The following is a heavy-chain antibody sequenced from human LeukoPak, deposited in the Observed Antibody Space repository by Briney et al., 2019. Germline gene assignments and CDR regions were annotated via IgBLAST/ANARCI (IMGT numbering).Heavy chain of an antibody. CDR3: AKDWARGATPNWFDP. J-gene: IGHJ5*02. CDR1: GFTFSSYG. Sequence: GGSLRLSCAASGFTFSSYGMHWVRQAPGKGLEWVAFIRYDGSNKYYADSVKGRFTISRDNSKNTLYLQMNSLRAEDTAVYYCAKDWARGATPNWFDPWGQGTLVTVSS. D-gene: IGHD3-10*01. CDR2: IRYDGSNK. V-gene: IGHV3-30*02.